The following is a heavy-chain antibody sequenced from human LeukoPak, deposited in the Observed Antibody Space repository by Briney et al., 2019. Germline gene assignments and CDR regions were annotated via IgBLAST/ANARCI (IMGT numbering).Heavy chain of an antibody. J-gene: IGHJ5*02. Sequence: GGSLRLSCAASGFTFSSYAMSWVRQAPGKGLEWVSAISGSGGSTYYADSVKGRFTISRDNSKNTLYLQMNSLRAEDTAVYYCAFRIAVAGARWFDPWGQGTLVTVSS. D-gene: IGHD6-19*01. CDR3: AFRIAVAGARWFDP. CDR2: ISGSGGST. V-gene: IGHV3-23*01. CDR1: GFTFSSYA.